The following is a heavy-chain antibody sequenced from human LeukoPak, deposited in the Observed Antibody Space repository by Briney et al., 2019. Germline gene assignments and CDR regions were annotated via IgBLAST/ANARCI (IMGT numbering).Heavy chain of an antibody. D-gene: IGHD3-10*01. CDR3: ARGLLWFGELSPLGY. J-gene: IGHJ4*02. CDR1: GYTFTSYA. CDR2: INAGNGNT. Sequence: ASVKVPCKASGYTFTSYAIHWVRQAPGQRLEWMGWINAGNGNTRYSQKFQGRVTITRETSASTANMDLSSLRSEGTAVYYCARGLLWFGELSPLGYWGQGTLVTISS. V-gene: IGHV1-3*01.